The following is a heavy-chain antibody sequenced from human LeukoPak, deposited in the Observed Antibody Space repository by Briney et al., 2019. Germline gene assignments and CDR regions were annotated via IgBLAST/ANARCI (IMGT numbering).Heavy chain of an antibody. CDR1: GGSFSGYY. J-gene: IGHJ4*02. CDR2: INHSGST. Sequence: SETLSLTCAVYGGSFSGYYWSWIRQPPGKGLEWIGEINHSGSTNYNPSLKSRVTISVDTSKNQFSLKLSSVTAADTAVYYCASNGGSSGSPYWGQGTLVTVSS. CDR3: ASNGGSSGSPY. V-gene: IGHV4-34*01. D-gene: IGHD6-19*01.